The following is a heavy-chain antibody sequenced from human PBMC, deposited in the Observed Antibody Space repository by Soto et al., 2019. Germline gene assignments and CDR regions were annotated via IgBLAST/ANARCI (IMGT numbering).Heavy chain of an antibody. CDR3: AGSSTSWGAFDI. CDR2: IYHSGST. Sequence: PSETLSLTCAVSGGSISSGGYSWSWIRQPPGKGLEWIGYIYHSGSTYYNPSLKSRVTISVDRSKNQFSLKLSSVTAADTAVYYCAGSSTSWGAFDIWGQGTMDTVSS. D-gene: IGHD2-2*01. V-gene: IGHV4-30-2*01. J-gene: IGHJ3*02. CDR1: GGSISSGGYS.